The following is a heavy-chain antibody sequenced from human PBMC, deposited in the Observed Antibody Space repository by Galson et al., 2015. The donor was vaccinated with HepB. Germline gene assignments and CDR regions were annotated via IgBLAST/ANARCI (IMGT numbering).Heavy chain of an antibody. V-gene: IGHV1-18*04. CDR3: AREALEWFGELPYWYFDL. D-gene: IGHD3-10*01. J-gene: IGHJ2*01. CDR2: ISAYNGNT. Sequence: SVKASCKASGYTFTSYGISWVRQAPGQGLEWMGWISAYNGNTNYAQKLQGRVTMTTDTSTSTAYMELRSLRSDDTAVYYCAREALEWFGELPYWYFDLWGRGTLVTVSS. CDR1: GYTFTSYG.